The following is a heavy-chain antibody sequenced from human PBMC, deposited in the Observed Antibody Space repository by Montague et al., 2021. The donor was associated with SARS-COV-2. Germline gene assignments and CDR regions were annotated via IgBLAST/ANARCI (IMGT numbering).Heavy chain of an antibody. J-gene: IGHJ2*01. CDR2: INWNGDST. CDR3: ARGDGDNRRYFDL. V-gene: IGHV3-20*02. Sequence: SLSLSFSVSGFLFDDYGMSWVRQAPGKGLEWVSGINWNGDSTGYADSVKGRFTISRDNAKNSLYLQMNSLRAEDTALYHCARGDGDNRRYFDLWGRGTLVTVSP. CDR1: GFLFDDYG. D-gene: IGHD4-17*01.